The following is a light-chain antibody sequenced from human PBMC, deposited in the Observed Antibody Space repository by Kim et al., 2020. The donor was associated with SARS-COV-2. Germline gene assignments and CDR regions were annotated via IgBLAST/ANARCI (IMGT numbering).Light chain of an antibody. Sequence: ASVRDRLTITFRASQDMMNDLGCYQQTPGRAPKRLIYGASSLQSVVPSRFSGSGSGTEFTLTISSVQPEDFATYFCLQHSTYPITFGQGTRLEIK. J-gene: IGKJ5*01. CDR1: QDMMND. V-gene: IGKV1-17*01. CDR3: LQHSTYPIT. CDR2: GAS.